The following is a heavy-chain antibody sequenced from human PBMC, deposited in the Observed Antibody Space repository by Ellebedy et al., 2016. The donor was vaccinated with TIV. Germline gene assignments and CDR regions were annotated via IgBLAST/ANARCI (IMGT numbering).Heavy chain of an antibody. J-gene: IGHJ3*02. CDR1: GGTISSSSFY. D-gene: IGHD4-23*01. CDR3: ARRMGRRSLYGGFVGAFDI. V-gene: IGHV4-39*01. CDR2: IYYSGVT. Sequence: SETLSLXCSVSGGTISSSSFYWGWIRQAPGKGLEWIGSIYYSGVTYYNPSLKSRLTISADTSKNQFSLRLTSVTAADTALYYCARRMGRRSLYGGFVGAFDIWGQGTTVNVSS.